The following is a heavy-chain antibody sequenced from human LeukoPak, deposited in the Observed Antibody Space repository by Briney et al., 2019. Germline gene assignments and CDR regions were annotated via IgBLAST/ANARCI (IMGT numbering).Heavy chain of an antibody. V-gene: IGHV4-59*01. CDR2: IYYSGST. CDR3: ARGSGWSGFDY. J-gene: IGHJ4*02. CDR1: GGSISSYY. Sequence: SETLSLTCTVSGGSISSYYWSWIRQPPGKGLEWIGYIYYSGSTNYNPSLKSRVTISVDTPKNQFSLKLSSVTAADTAVYYCARGSGWSGFDYWGQGTLVTVSS. D-gene: IGHD6-19*01.